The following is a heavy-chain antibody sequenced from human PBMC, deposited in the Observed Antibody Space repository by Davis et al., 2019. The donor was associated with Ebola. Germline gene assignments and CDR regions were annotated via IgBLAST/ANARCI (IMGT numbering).Heavy chain of an antibody. J-gene: IGHJ5*02. CDR3: ARMRWLQSNWFDP. Sequence: GGSLRLSCAASGFTFYRYEMNWVRQAPGKGLEWVANIKQDGSEKYYVDSVKGRFTISRDNAKNSLYLQMNSLRAEDTAVYYCARMRWLQSNWFDPWGQGTLVTVSS. D-gene: IGHD5-24*01. V-gene: IGHV3-7*03. CDR2: IKQDGSEK. CDR1: GFTFYRYE.